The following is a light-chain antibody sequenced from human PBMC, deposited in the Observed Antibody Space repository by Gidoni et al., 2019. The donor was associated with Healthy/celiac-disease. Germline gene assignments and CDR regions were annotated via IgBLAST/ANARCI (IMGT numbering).Light chain of an antibody. J-gene: IGKJ4*01. CDR1: QSVSSY. V-gene: IGKV3-11*01. CDR2: DAS. Sequence: EIVLTQSPATLSLSPRESATLSCRASQSVSSYLAWYQQKPGQAPRLLIYDASNRATGIPARFSGSGSGTDFTLNISSLEPEDVAVYYCQQRSKWPPTFGGGTKVEIK. CDR3: QQRSKWPPT.